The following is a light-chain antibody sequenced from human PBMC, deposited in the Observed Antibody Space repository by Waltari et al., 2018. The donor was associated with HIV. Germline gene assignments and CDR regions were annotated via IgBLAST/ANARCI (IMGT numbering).Light chain of an antibody. CDR3: QSYDNSPSAWV. Sequence: QYALTQPPSVSGAPGQSVTISCSGHSFNIGAGFDVHWYHRVPGAAPKLLTSGSPNRPSGVPDRFSGSTSGASASLTISELQTEDEGDYFCQSYDNSPSAWVFGTGTTLTVL. CDR1: SFNIGAGFD. CDR2: GSP. J-gene: IGLJ3*02. V-gene: IGLV1-40*01.